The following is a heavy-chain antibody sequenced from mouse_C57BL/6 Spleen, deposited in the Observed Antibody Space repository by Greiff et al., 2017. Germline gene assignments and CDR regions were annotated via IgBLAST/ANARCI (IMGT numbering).Heavy chain of an antibody. CDR3: TWGYDYDEGFAY. CDR2: IDPETGGT. Sequence: QVQLQQSGAELVRPGASVTLSCKASGYTFTDYEMHWVKQTPVHGLEWIGAIDPETGGTAYNQKFKGKAILTADKSSSTAYMELRSLTSEDSAVYYCTWGYDYDEGFAYWGQGTLVTVSA. J-gene: IGHJ3*01. CDR1: GYTFTDYE. V-gene: IGHV1-15*01. D-gene: IGHD2-4*01.